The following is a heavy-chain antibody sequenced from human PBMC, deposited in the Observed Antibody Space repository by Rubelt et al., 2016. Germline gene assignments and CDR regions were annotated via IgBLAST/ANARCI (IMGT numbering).Heavy chain of an antibody. J-gene: IGHJ4*02. CDR2: FDPEDGET. D-gene: IGHD3-10*01. CDR3: ATVQQNWFAMVRGVVNDY. CDR1: GYTPTELS. Sequence: QVQLVQSGAEVKKPGASVKVSCKVSGYTPTELSMHWVRQAPGKGLEWMGGFDPEDGETIYAQKFLGRVTMTEDTSTDTAYMELSSLRSEDTAVYYCATVQQNWFAMVRGVVNDYWGQGTLVTVSS. V-gene: IGHV1-24*01.